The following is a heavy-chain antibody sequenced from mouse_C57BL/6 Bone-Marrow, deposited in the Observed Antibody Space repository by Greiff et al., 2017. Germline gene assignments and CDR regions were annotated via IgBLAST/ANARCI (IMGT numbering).Heavy chain of an antibody. D-gene: IGHD1-1*01. V-gene: IGHV1-69*01. J-gene: IGHJ3*01. Sequence: QVQLQQPGAELVMPGASVKLSCKASGYTFTSYWMHWVKQRPGQGLEWIGEIDPSDSYPNYNQKFKGQSTLTVDKSSSTAYMQLSSLTSEDSAVYYGARDYYCSDFWFADWGQGTLVTVSA. CDR1: GYTFTSYW. CDR3: ARDYYCSDFWFAD. CDR2: IDPSDSYP.